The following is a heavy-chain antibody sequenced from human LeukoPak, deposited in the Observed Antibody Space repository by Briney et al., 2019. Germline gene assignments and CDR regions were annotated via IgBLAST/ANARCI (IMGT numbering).Heavy chain of an antibody. CDR1: GGSISSYY. Sequence: SETLSLTCTVSGGSISSYYWSWIRQPPGKGLEWIGYIYYSGRTNCNPSLKSRVTISVDTSNNQFSLKLSSVTAADTAVYYCASLVIGWYSRYYYYGMDVWGQGTTVTVSS. CDR3: ASLVIGWYSRYYYYGMDV. V-gene: IGHV4-59*12. D-gene: IGHD6-19*01. J-gene: IGHJ6*02. CDR2: IYYSGRT.